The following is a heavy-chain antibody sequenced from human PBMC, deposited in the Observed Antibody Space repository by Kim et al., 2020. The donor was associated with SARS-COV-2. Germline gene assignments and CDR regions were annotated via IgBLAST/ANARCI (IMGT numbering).Heavy chain of an antibody. CDR1: GFAFGSHS. V-gene: IGHV3-21*01. J-gene: IGHJ6*02. CDR2: IAGTTNYI. CDR3: ARGRYCSSTSCYFYYYALDV. Sequence: GGSLRLSCAASGFAFGSHSMNWVRQAPGKGLEWVSSIAGTTNYIYYADSLKGRFTISRDNSKNSLYLQMDSLRAEDTAVYYCARGRYCSSTSCYFYYYALDVWGQGTTVTVSS. D-gene: IGHD2-2*01.